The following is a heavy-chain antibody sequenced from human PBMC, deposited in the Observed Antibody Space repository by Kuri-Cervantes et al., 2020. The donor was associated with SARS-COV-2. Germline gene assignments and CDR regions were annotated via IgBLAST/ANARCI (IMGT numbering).Heavy chain of an antibody. CDR1: GGSFSGYY. D-gene: IGHD3-10*01. Sequence: GSLRLSCAVYGGSFSGYYWSWIRQPPGKGLEWIGEINHSGSTNYNPSLKSRVTVSVDTSKNQFSLKLSSVTAADTAVYYCARYFMWFGELLYYFDYWGQGTLVTVSS. CDR2: INHSGST. J-gene: IGHJ4*02. V-gene: IGHV4-34*01. CDR3: ARYFMWFGELLYYFDY.